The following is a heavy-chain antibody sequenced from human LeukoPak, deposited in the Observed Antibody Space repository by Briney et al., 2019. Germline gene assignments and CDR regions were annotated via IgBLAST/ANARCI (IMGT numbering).Heavy chain of an antibody. CDR1: GDSISTYY. J-gene: IGHJ3*02. V-gene: IGHV4-59*01. D-gene: IGHD6-19*01. Sequence: SETLSLTCTVSGDSISTYYWSWIRQPPGKGLEWIGYIYYSGTTNYNPSLKGRVTISVDTSKNQFSLKLSSVTAADTAVYYCARNAVAGLQDAFDIWGQGTMVTVSS. CDR3: ARNAVAGLQDAFDI. CDR2: IYYSGTT.